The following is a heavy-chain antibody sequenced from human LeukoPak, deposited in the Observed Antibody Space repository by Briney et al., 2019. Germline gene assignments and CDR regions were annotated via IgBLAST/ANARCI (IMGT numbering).Heavy chain of an antibody. V-gene: IGHV4-59*01. J-gene: IGHJ5*02. CDR2: IYYSGST. D-gene: IGHD1-20*01. Sequence: ASETLSLTCTVSGGSISSYYWSWIRQPPGKGLKWIGYIYYSGSTNYNPSLKSRVTISVDTSKNQFSLKLSSVTAADTAVYYCARSGVITGWFDPWGQGSLVTVSS. CDR1: GGSISSYY. CDR3: ARSGVITGWFDP.